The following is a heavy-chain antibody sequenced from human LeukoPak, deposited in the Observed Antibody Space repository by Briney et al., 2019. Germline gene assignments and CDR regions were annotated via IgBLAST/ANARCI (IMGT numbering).Heavy chain of an antibody. V-gene: IGHV4-38-2*02. Sequence: SETLSLTCTVSGYSISSGYYWGWIRQPPGKGREWIGEINHSGSTNYNPSLKSRVTISVDTSKNQFSLKLSSVTAADTAVYYCAPGTTGTAGWFDPWGQGTLVTVSS. J-gene: IGHJ5*02. CDR2: INHSGST. D-gene: IGHD1-1*01. CDR3: APGTTGTAGWFDP. CDR1: GYSISSGYY.